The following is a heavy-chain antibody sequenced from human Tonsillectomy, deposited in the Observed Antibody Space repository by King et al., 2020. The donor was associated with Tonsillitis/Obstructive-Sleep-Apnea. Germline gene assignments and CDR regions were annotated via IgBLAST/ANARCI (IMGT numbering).Heavy chain of an antibody. CDR3: ARTNYGDHGDDY. D-gene: IGHD4-17*01. J-gene: IGHJ4*02. CDR1: GYTFTSYA. CDR2: ISPYNGNT. Sequence: QLVQSGAEVKKPGASVKVSCKASGYTFTSYAISWVRQAPGQGLEWMGWISPYNGNTNYAQKVQGRVTMTTDTSTTTAYMEWRSLRADDTAGYYCARTNYGDHGDDYWGQGTLVTVSS. V-gene: IGHV1-18*01.